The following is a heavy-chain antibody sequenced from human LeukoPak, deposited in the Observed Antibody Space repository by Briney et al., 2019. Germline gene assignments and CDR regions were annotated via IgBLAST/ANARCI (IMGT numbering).Heavy chain of an antibody. CDR1: GFTFSLYW. D-gene: IGHD2-21*01. Sequence: PGGSLRLSCAASGFTFSLYWMTWVRQSPGKGLEWVADINPDGSQKYSVDSVKGRFTISRDNAKNSMFLQMNSLRADDTATYYCVRQLIRFWFDPWGQGTRVTVSS. CDR2: INPDGSQK. J-gene: IGHJ5*02. CDR3: VRQLIRFWFDP. V-gene: IGHV3-7*01.